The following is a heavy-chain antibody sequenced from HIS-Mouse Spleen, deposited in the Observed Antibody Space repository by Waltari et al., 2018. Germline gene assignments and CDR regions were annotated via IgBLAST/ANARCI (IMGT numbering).Heavy chain of an antibody. CDR2: ISYSGRP. Sequence: QLQLQESGPGLVKPSETLSLTCTVSGGSISSSSYYWGWIRQPPGKGLEWIWSISYSGRPYYPPTLKSRVTISGDTSKNQFSLKLSSVTAADTAVYYCAREIPYSSSWYDWYFDLWGRGTLVTVSS. J-gene: IGHJ2*01. CDR3: AREIPYSSSWYDWYFDL. D-gene: IGHD6-13*01. CDR1: GGSISSSSYY. V-gene: IGHV4-39*07.